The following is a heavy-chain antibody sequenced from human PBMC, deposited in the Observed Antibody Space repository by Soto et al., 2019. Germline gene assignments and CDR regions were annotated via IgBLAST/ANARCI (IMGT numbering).Heavy chain of an antibody. CDR2: VSGSSSYI. Sequence: LRLSCEGSGFNFRNFNMIWVRQAPGKGLEWVSSVSGSSSYIYYADSVKGRFTVSRDNANNLVFLQMNGLRPEDTAMYYCARDLRGHYGPWGQGTMVT. D-gene: IGHD4-17*01. V-gene: IGHV3-21*06. CDR1: GFNFRNFN. J-gene: IGHJ3*01. CDR3: ARDLRGHYGP.